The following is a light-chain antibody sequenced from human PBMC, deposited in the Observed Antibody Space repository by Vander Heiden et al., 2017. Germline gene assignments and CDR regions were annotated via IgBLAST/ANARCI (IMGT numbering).Light chain of an antibody. CDR2: GNS. J-gene: IGLJ3*02. CDR1: SSNIGAGYD. Sequence: QSVLTQPPSVSGAPGQRVTISCTGSSSNIGAGYDVNWYQQLPGTAPKLLIYGNSNRPSGLPDRFSGSKSATSASLAITGLQAEDEADYYCQSYDSSLSGWVFGGGTKLTVL. CDR3: QSYDSSLSGWV. V-gene: IGLV1-40*01.